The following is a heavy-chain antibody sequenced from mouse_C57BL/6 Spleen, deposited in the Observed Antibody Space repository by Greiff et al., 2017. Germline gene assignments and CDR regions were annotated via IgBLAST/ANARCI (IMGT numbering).Heavy chain of an antibody. J-gene: IGHJ4*01. CDR2: IDPNSGGT. D-gene: IGHD1-1*01. CDR3: ARDGSSYLYYAMDY. CDR1: GYTFTSYW. V-gene: IGHV1-72*01. Sequence: VKLQQPGAELVKPGASVKLSCKASGYTFTSYWMHWVKQRPGRGLEWIGRIDPNSGGTKYNEKFKSKATLTVDKPASTAYMQLSSLTSEDSAVYDCARDGSSYLYYAMDYWGQGTSVTVSS.